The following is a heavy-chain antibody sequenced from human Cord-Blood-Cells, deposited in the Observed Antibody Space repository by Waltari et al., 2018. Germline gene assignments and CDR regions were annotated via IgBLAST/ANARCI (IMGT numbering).Heavy chain of an antibody. CDR2: ISAYNGNT. Sequence: QVQLVQSGAEVKKPGASVKVSCKASGYTFTSYGISWVRQAPGQGLEWMGWISAYNGNTNYAQKLQGRVTMTTDTSTSTANMELRSLRSDDTAVYYCARVAGRYYYDSSGYYAFDIWGQGTMVTVSS. D-gene: IGHD3-22*01. CDR3: ARVAGRYYYDSSGYYAFDI. CDR1: GYTFTSYG. J-gene: IGHJ3*02. V-gene: IGHV1-18*01.